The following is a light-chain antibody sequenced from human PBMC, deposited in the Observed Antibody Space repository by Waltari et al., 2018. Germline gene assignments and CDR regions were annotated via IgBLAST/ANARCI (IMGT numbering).Light chain of an antibody. CDR3: QKYVRLPAT. V-gene: IGKV3-20*01. Sequence: ELVLTQSPGPLSLPPGETATLSCRASQSVSRALAWYQQKPGQAPRLLIYDASTRATGIPDRFSGSGSGTDFSLTISRLEPEDFAVYYCQKYVRLPATFGQGTKVEIK. J-gene: IGKJ1*01. CDR2: DAS. CDR1: QSVSRA.